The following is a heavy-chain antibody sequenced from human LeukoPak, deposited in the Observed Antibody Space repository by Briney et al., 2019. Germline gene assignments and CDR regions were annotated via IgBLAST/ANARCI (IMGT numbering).Heavy chain of an antibody. Sequence: GGSLRLSCAASGFTFSSYSMNWVRQAPGKGLEWVSYISSSTSTIYYADSVKGRFTISRDNAKNSLYLQMNSLRDEDTAVYYCARMGKDYYDSSGYSIDYWGQGTLVTVSS. V-gene: IGHV3-48*02. J-gene: IGHJ4*02. CDR3: ARMGKDYYDSSGYSIDY. CDR1: GFTFSSYS. CDR2: ISSSTSTI. D-gene: IGHD3-22*01.